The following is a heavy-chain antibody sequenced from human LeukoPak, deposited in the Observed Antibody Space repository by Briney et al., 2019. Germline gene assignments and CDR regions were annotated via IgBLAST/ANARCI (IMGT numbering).Heavy chain of an antibody. Sequence: PSETLSLTCTVSGGSISSSSYYWGWIRQPPGKGLEWIGSIYYSGSTYYNASLKSRVTMSVDTSKNHFSLKLSSVTAADTAVYYCARGLRFAAAGEDAFDIWGQGTMVTVSS. CDR1: GGSISSSSYY. V-gene: IGHV4-39*07. D-gene: IGHD6-13*01. CDR3: ARGLRFAAAGEDAFDI. CDR2: IYYSGST. J-gene: IGHJ3*02.